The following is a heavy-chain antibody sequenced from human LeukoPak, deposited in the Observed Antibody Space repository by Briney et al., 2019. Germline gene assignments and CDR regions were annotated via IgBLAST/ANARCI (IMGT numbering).Heavy chain of an antibody. CDR2: INAGNGNT. V-gene: IGHV1-3*01. Sequence: ASVKVSCKASGYTFTSYAMHWVRQAPGQRLEWMGWINAGNGNTKYSQKFQGRVTITRDTSASTAYMKLSSLRSEDTAVYYCARNMAGTKSFDYWGQGTLVTVSS. D-gene: IGHD6-19*01. CDR3: ARNMAGTKSFDY. CDR1: GYTFTSYA. J-gene: IGHJ4*02.